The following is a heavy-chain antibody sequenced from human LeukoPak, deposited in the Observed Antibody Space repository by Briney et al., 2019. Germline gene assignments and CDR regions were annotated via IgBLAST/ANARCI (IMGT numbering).Heavy chain of an antibody. J-gene: IGHJ4*02. V-gene: IGHV1-46*01. CDR2: INPSGGST. CDR3: ARAGRSSTSLANY. CDR1: GYTFTNYY. Sequence: GASVTVPFKGSGYTFTNYYMHWVRQAPGQGREWMGIINPSGGSTSYAQKFQGRVTMTGDTSTSTVYMELSSLRSEDTAVYYCARAGRSSTSLANYWGQGTLVTVSS. D-gene: IGHD2-2*01.